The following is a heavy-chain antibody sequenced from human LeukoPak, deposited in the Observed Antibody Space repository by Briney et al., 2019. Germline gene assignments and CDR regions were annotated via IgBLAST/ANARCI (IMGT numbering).Heavy chain of an antibody. CDR2: IIPIFGTA. V-gene: IGHV1-69*05. D-gene: IGHD1-26*01. J-gene: IGHJ4*02. CDR1: GGTFSSYA. Sequence: SVKVSCKASGGTFSSYAISWVRQAPGQGLEWMGGIIPIFGTANYAQKFQGRVTITTDESTSTAYMELSSLRSEDTAVYYCARRAIVGAFFDYWGQGTLVTVST. CDR3: ARRAIVGAFFDY.